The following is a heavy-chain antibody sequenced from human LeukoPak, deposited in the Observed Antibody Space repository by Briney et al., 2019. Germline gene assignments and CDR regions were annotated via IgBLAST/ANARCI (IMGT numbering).Heavy chain of an antibody. D-gene: IGHD3-3*01. V-gene: IGHV1-18*01. CDR2: ISAYNGNT. J-gene: IGHJ5*02. CDR3: ARDGSHYDFWSGYYSLNWFDP. CDR1: GYTFTSYG. Sequence: GASVKVSCKASGYTFTSYGISWVRQAPGQGLEWMGWISAYNGNTNYAQKLQGRVTMTTDTSTSTAYMELRSLRSDDTAVYYCARDGSHYDFWSGYYSLNWFDPWGQGTLVTVSS.